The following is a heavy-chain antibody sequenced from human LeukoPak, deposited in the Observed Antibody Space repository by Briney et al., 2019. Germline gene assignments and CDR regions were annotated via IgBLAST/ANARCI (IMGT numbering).Heavy chain of an antibody. D-gene: IGHD3-10*01. V-gene: IGHV4-4*07. J-gene: IGHJ4*02. CDR2: IYTSGTT. CDR1: GGSISSYY. CDR3: ARGLWFGDENPPYFDY. Sequence: SETLSLTCTVSGGSISSYYWSWIRQPAGKGLEWIGRIYTSGTTNYNPSLKSRVTISIDTSKNQFSLKLSSVTAADTAVYYCARGLWFGDENPPYFDYWGQGTLVTVSS.